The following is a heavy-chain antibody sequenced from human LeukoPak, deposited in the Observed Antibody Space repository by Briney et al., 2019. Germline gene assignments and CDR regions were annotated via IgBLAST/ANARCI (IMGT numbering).Heavy chain of an antibody. V-gene: IGHV1-69*13. J-gene: IGHJ4*02. Sequence: ASVKVSCKASGGTFSSYAISWVRQAPGQGLEWMGGIIPIFGTANYAQKFQGRVTITADESTSTAYMELSSLRSGDTAVYYCARANSGNYYISDYWGQGTLVTVSS. D-gene: IGHD1-26*01. CDR2: IIPIFGTA. CDR1: GGTFSSYA. CDR3: ARANSGNYYISDY.